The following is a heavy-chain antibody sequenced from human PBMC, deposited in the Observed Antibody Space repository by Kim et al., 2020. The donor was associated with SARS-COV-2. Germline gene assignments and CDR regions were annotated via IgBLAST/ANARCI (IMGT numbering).Heavy chain of an antibody. J-gene: IGHJ4*02. Sequence: SETLSLTCTVSGGSISSYYWSWIRQPPGKGLEWIGYIYYSGSTNYNPSLKSRVTISVDTSKNQFSLKLSSVTAADTAVYYCARDSPDGSIDYWGQGTLVTVSS. CDR2: IYYSGST. V-gene: IGHV4-59*01. CDR1: GGSISSYY. D-gene: IGHD5-12*01. CDR3: ARDSPDGSIDY.